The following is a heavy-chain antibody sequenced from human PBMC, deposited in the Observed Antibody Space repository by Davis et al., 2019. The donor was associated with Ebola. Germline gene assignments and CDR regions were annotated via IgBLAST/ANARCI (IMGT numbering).Heavy chain of an antibody. D-gene: IGHD2-15*01. J-gene: IGHJ3*02. Sequence: MPSETLSLTCTVSGGSISSSSYYWGWIRQPPGKGLEWIGSIYYSGSTYYNPSLKSRVTISVDTSKNQFSLKLSSVTAADTAVYYCARRAEDIVVVVAAGAFDIWGQGTMVTVSS. CDR2: IYYSGST. V-gene: IGHV4-39*01. CDR1: GGSISSSSYY. CDR3: ARRAEDIVVVVAAGAFDI.